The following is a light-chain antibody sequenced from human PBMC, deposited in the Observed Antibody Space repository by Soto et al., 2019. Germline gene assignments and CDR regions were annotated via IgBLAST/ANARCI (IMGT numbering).Light chain of an antibody. CDR2: DVN. CDR1: SNDVGRFDY. CDR3: CSYAGSSTPYV. Sequence: QSVLTQPRSVSGSPGQSVTISCTGTSNDVGRFDYVSWYQQHPGKAPKVIIYDVNERPSGVPNRFSGYKSGNTASLTISGVQADDEADYYCCSYAGSSTPYVFGTGTKVTVL. J-gene: IGLJ1*01. V-gene: IGLV2-11*01.